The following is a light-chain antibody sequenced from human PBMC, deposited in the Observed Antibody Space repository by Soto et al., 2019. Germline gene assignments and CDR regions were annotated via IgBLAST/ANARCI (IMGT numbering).Light chain of an antibody. Sequence: DLQMTQSPSSLSASVGDRVTITCRASQGISRALAWYQQKPGKGPKLLIYDASSLESGVPSRFSGSGSGTEFTLTNSSLQPDDFATYYCQQYNSYSRFGGGTKVEI. J-gene: IGKJ4*01. CDR1: QGISRA. CDR3: QQYNSYSR. V-gene: IGKV1-5*01. CDR2: DAS.